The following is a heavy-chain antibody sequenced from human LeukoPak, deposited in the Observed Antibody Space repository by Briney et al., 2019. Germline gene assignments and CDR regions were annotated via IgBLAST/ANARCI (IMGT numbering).Heavy chain of an antibody. J-gene: IGHJ3*02. Sequence: PSQTLSLTCTVSGGSISSGGYYWSWIRQHPGKGLEWIGYIYYSGSTNYNPSLKSRVTISVDTSKNQFSLKLSSVTAADTAVCYCARGGVDSYGYIDAFDIWGQGTMVTVSS. D-gene: IGHD5-18*01. V-gene: IGHV4-31*03. CDR2: IYYSGST. CDR3: ARGGVDSYGYIDAFDI. CDR1: GGSISSGGYY.